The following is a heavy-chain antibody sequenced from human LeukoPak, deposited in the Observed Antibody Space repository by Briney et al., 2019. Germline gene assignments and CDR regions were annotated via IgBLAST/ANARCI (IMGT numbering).Heavy chain of an antibody. V-gene: IGHV1-18*01. D-gene: IGHD3-22*01. CDR2: ISAYNGNT. Sequence: GASVKVSCKASGYTFTSYGISWVRQAPGQGLEWMGWISAYNGNTNYAQKLQGRVTMTTDTSTSTAYMELRSLRSDDTAVYYCARATYYYDSSGYYHPGYFDYWGQGTLDTVSS. CDR1: GYTFTSYG. J-gene: IGHJ4*02. CDR3: ARATYYYDSSGYYHPGYFDY.